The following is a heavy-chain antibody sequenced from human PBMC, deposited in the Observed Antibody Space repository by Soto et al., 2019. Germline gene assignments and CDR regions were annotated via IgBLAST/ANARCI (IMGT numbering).Heavy chain of an antibody. D-gene: IGHD3-22*01. Sequence: PVGSLRLSCAASGFTFSSYGMHWVRQAPGKGLEWVAVISYDGSNKYYADSVKGRFTISRDNSKNTLYLQMNSLRAEDTAVYYCAKDPPNYDSSGNDAFDIWGQGTMVTVSS. CDR1: GFTFSSYG. J-gene: IGHJ3*02. CDR2: ISYDGSNK. CDR3: AKDPPNYDSSGNDAFDI. V-gene: IGHV3-30*18.